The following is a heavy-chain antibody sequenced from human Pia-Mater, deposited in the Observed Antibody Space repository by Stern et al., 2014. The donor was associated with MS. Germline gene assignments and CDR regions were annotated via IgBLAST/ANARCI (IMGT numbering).Heavy chain of an antibody. CDR1: GFTFSSYG. CDR2: ISYDGSNK. D-gene: IGHD3-3*01. Sequence: VQLLESGGDVVQPGRSLRLSCAASGFTFSSYGMHWVRQAPGKGLEWVALISYDGSNKHYVDSLRGRFTISRDNSKNTVYLQMNSLRPEDTAVYYCAKDRAYYDFWRGYYTDAFDIWGQGTRVTVSS. CDR3: AKDRAYYDFWRGYYTDAFDI. J-gene: IGHJ3*02. V-gene: IGHV3-30*18.